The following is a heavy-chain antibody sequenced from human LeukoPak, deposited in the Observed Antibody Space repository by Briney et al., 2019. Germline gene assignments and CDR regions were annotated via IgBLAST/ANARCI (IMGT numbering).Heavy chain of an antibody. CDR3: ARRLYSSGWYDAFDI. D-gene: IGHD6-19*01. CDR1: GFTVSSNY. J-gene: IGHJ3*02. V-gene: IGHV3-53*01. CDR2: IYSGGST. Sequence: GGSLKLSCAASGFTVSSNYMSWVRQAQGKGLEWVSVIYSGGSTYYEDSVKGRFTISRDNSKNTLHLQMNSLRVEDTAVYYCARRLYSSGWYDAFDIWGQGTMVTVSS.